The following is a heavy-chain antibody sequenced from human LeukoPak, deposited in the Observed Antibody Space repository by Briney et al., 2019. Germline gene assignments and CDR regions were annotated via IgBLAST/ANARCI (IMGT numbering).Heavy chain of an antibody. Sequence: ASVKVSCKASGYTFTSYYMHWVRQAPGQGLEWMGIINPSGGSTSYAQKFQGRVTMTRDMSTSTVYMELSRLRSDDTAVYYCARWGSPELRFLEWLSENAFDIWGQGTMVTVSS. V-gene: IGHV1-46*01. CDR3: ARWGSPELRFLEWLSENAFDI. D-gene: IGHD3-3*01. CDR2: INPSGGST. J-gene: IGHJ3*02. CDR1: GYTFTSYY.